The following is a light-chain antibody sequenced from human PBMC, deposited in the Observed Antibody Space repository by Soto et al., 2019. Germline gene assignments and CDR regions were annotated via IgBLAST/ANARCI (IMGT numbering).Light chain of an antibody. Sequence: QSALTQPRSVSGSPGQAVTISCTGTNSDVGNYNFASWYQHHPGKAPKLMIYDVTKRPSGVPDRFSGSKSGNTASLTISGLQPEDEADYYCCTYAGSFHQFGGGTKLTVL. J-gene: IGLJ3*02. CDR1: NSDVGNYNF. V-gene: IGLV2-11*01. CDR3: CTYAGSFHQ. CDR2: DVT.